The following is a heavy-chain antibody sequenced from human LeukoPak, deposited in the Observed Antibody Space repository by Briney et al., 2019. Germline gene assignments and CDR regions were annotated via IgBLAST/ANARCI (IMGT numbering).Heavy chain of an antibody. CDR2: IYTSGST. Sequence: SQTLSLTCTVSGGSISSGSYYWSWIRQPAGKGLEWIGRIYTSGSTNYNPSLKSRVTMSVDTSKNQISLKVTSVTAADTAVYYCARIYDFWSGYPDSWGQGTLVTVSS. D-gene: IGHD3-3*01. J-gene: IGHJ4*02. CDR1: GGSISSGSYY. CDR3: ARIYDFWSGYPDS. V-gene: IGHV4-61*02.